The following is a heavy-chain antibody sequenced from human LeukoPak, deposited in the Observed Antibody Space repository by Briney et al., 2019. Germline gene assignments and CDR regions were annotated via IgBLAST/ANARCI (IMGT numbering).Heavy chain of an antibody. V-gene: IGHV4-34*01. CDR1: GGSFSGYY. Sequence: SETLSLTCAVYGGSFSGYYWSWIRQPPGKGLEWIGEINHSGSTNYNPSLKSRVTISVDTSKNQFSLKLSSVTAADTAVYYCARALVASGWYTDAFDIWGQGTMVTVSS. J-gene: IGHJ3*02. CDR2: INHSGST. CDR3: ARALVASGWYTDAFDI. D-gene: IGHD6-19*01.